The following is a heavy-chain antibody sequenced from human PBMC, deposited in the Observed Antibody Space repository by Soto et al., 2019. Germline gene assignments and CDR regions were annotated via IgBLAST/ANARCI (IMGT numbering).Heavy chain of an antibody. V-gene: IGHV4-34*01. J-gene: IGHJ6*03. CDR1: GGSFSGYY. CDR3: ARPIARYNWNQGNMDV. D-gene: IGHD1-20*01. CDR2: INHSGST. Sequence: SETLSLTCAVYGGSFSGYYWSWIRQPPGKGLEWIGEINHSGSTNYNPSLKSRVTISVDTSKNQFSLKLSSVTAADTAVYYCARPIARYNWNQGNMDVWGKGTTVTVSS.